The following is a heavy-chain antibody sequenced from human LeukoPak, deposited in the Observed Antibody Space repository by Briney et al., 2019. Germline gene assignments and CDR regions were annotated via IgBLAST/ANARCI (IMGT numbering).Heavy chain of an antibody. CDR2: INPNSGGT. Sequence: ASVKVSCKASGDTSTGYYMHWVRQAPGQGLEWMGWINPNSGGTNYTQKFQGWVTMTRDTSISTAYMELSRLRSDDTAVYYCAREDYYDSSGYYYWGQGTLVTVSS. CDR1: GDTSTGYY. V-gene: IGHV1-2*04. CDR3: AREDYYDSSGYYY. D-gene: IGHD3-22*01. J-gene: IGHJ4*02.